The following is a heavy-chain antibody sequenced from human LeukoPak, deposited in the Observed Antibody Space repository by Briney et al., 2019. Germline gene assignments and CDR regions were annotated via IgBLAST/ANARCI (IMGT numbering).Heavy chain of an antibody. CDR3: AREDSYYDSSGYSLVDV. V-gene: IGHV1-18*01. CDR2: ISAYNGNT. Sequence: GASVKVSCKASGYTFTSYGISWVRQAPGQGLEWMGWISAYNGNTNYAQKLQGRVTMTTDTSTRTAYMELRSLRSDDTAVYNCAREDSYYDSSGYSLVDVWGQGTTVTVSS. D-gene: IGHD3-22*01. CDR1: GYTFTSYG. J-gene: IGHJ6*02.